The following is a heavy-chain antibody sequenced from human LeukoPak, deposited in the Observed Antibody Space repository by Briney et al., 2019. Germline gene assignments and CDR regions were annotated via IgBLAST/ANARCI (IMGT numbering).Heavy chain of an antibody. Sequence: GGSLRLSCAASGFTFSSYWMSWVRQAPGKGLEWVANIKQDGSEKYYVDSVKGRFTISRDNAKNSLYLQMNSLRAEDTAVYYCARGIVASRRTGYYRGYYFDYWGQGTLVTVSS. J-gene: IGHJ4*02. CDR2: IKQDGSEK. CDR3: ARGIVASRRTGYYRGYYFDY. CDR1: GFTFSSYW. V-gene: IGHV3-7*01. D-gene: IGHD3-9*01.